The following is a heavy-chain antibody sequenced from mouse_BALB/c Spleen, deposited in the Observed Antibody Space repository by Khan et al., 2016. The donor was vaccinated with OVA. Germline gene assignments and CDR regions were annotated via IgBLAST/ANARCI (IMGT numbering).Heavy chain of an antibody. V-gene: IGHV1S137*01. CDR3: SRGGGGKRFAY. CDR2: ISTYYGDA. CDR1: GYTFTDFT. Sequence: QVQLKESGAELVRPGVSVKISCKGSGYTFTDFTMHWVKQSHAKSLEWIGVISTYYGDATYNQKFKGKATMTVDKASSTAYMELARLTSEDSAIXFCSRGGGGKRFAYWCQGTLVTVSA. J-gene: IGHJ3*01.